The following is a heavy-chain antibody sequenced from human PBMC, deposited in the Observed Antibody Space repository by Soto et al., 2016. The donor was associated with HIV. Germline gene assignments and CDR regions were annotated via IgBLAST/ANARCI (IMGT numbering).Heavy chain of an antibody. D-gene: IGHD5-12*01. V-gene: IGHV1-18*01. CDR3: AREDGYGGCARMDV. J-gene: IGHJ6*02. Sequence: QVQLVQSGAEVKKPGASVKVSCKTSGYSFTSYGLSWVRQAPGQGLEWMGWISAYDGEPNYVQRLQGRVTMTTDRSTRTAYMELRNLRSDDTAVYYCAREDGYGGCARMDVWGQGTTVTVSS. CDR2: ISAYDGEP. CDR1: GYSFTSYG.